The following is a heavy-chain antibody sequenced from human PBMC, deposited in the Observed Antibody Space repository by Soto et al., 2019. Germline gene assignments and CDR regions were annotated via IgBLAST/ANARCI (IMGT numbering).Heavy chain of an antibody. V-gene: IGHV1-69*06. CDR3: AGITMVRGVLRDYYYGMDV. J-gene: IGHJ6*02. D-gene: IGHD3-10*01. CDR2: IIPIFGTA. Sequence: SVKVSCKASGVTFSSYAISWVRQATGQGLEWMGGIIPIFGTANYAQKFQGRVTITADKSTSTAYMELSSLRSEGTAVYYCAGITMVRGVLRDYYYGMDVWGQGTTVTVSS. CDR1: GVTFSSYA.